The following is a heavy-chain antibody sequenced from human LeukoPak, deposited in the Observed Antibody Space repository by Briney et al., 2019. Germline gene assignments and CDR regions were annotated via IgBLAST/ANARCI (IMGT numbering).Heavy chain of an antibody. Sequence: GGSLRLSCAASGFTFSSYGMHWVRQAPGKGLEWVAVISYDGSNKYYADSVKGRFTISRDNSKNTLYLQMNSLRAEDTAVYYCAKLTTVTPDPYYYYYMDVWGKGTTVTISS. CDR1: GFTFSSYG. CDR2: ISYDGSNK. D-gene: IGHD4-17*01. J-gene: IGHJ6*03. V-gene: IGHV3-30*18. CDR3: AKLTTVTPDPYYYYYMDV.